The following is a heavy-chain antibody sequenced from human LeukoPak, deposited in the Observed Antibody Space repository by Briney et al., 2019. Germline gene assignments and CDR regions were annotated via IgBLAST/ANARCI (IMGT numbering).Heavy chain of an antibody. CDR3: ARTTQLWFLFDY. V-gene: IGHV4-34*01. J-gene: IGHJ4*02. CDR1: GGSFSGYY. Sequence: SETLSLTCAVYGGSFSGYYWSWIRQPPGKGLEWIGEINHSGSTNYNPSLKSRVTISVDTSKNQFSLKLSSVTAADTAMYYCARTTQLWFLFDYWGQGTLVTVSS. D-gene: IGHD5-18*01. CDR2: INHSGST.